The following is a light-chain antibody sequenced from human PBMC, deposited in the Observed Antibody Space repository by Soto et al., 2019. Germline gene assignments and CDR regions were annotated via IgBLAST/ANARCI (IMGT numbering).Light chain of an antibody. Sequence: QSALTQPASMSGSPGQSITISCTGTSRDIGGYNFVSWYQRHPGKGPKLLIFDVNFRPSGVSNRFSGSKSENTASLTISGLQPEDEADYYCSSYTTADTVIFGGGTKVTVL. CDR1: SRDIGGYNF. J-gene: IGLJ2*01. CDR3: SSYTTADTVI. V-gene: IGLV2-14*03. CDR2: DVN.